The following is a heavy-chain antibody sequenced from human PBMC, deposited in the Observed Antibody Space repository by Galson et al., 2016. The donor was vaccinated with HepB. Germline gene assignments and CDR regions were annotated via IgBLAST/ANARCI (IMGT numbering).Heavy chain of an antibody. CDR2: ISGSGGTT. CDR1: GFTFSTYA. V-gene: IGHV3-23*01. J-gene: IGHJ4*02. Sequence: SLRLSCAASGFTFSTYAMSWVRQAPGKGLHWVSGISGSGGTTYYADSVKGRFTISRDNSKRTVYLQMSSLRVEDTAVYYCAQVGNYIILTVEALFDYWGQGTLVTVSS. CDR3: AQVGNYIILTVEALFDY. D-gene: IGHD3-9*01.